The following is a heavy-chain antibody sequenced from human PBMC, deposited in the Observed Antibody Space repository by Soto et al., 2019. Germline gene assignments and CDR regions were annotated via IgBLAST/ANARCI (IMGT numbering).Heavy chain of an antibody. Sequence: LRLSCAASGFTFSSYAMIWVRQAPGKGLEWVSAISGSGGSTYYADSVKGRFTISRDNSKNTLYLQMNSLRAEDTAVYYCAKWPFSSGWSYYFDYWGQGTLVTVSS. CDR3: AKWPFSSGWSYYFDY. V-gene: IGHV3-23*01. D-gene: IGHD6-19*01. J-gene: IGHJ4*02. CDR2: ISGSGGST. CDR1: GFTFSSYA.